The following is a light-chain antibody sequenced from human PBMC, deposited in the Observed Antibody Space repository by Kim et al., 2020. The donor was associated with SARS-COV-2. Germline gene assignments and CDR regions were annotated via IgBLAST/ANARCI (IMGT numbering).Light chain of an antibody. J-gene: IGKJ4*01. CDR1: QSVTSNY. V-gene: IGKV3-20*01. CDR2: GAS. Sequence: EIVLTQSPGTLSLSPGERATLSCRASQSVTSNYLAWYQQKPGQAPRLLIYGASSRATGIPDRFSGSGSGTDFTLTISSLEPEDFVVYYCQQYGSSPRTFGGGTKLEIK. CDR3: QQYGSSPRT.